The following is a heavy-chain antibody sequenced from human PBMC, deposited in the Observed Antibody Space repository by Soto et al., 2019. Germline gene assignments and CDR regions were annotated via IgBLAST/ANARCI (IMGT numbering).Heavy chain of an antibody. CDR3: TRWDGRCSGGSCFFDS. J-gene: IGHJ4*02. V-gene: IGHV3-7*01. D-gene: IGHD2-15*01. CDR1: GFSLTRYW. CDR2: INEDGTKR. Sequence: VGSLRLSCIASGFSLTRYWMSWVRQTPGKGLEWVAKINEDGTKRDYMESVEGRFTISRDNAKNSLSLQMNSLRADDTAVCYCTRWDGRCSGGSCFFDSWGQGTLVTVSS.